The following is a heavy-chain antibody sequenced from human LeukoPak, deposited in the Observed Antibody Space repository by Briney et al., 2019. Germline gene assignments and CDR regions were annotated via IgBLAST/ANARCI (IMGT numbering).Heavy chain of an antibody. CDR3: AKGSRISATYYYGSGATGGVDY. Sequence: GGSLRLSCAASGFTFSSYGMSWVRQAPGKGLEWVSAISGSGGSTYYADSVKGRFTISRDNSKNTLYLQMNSLRAEDTAVYYCAKGSRISATYYYGSGATGGVDYWGQGTLVTVSS. V-gene: IGHV3-23*01. J-gene: IGHJ4*02. D-gene: IGHD3-10*01. CDR2: ISGSGGST. CDR1: GFTFSSYG.